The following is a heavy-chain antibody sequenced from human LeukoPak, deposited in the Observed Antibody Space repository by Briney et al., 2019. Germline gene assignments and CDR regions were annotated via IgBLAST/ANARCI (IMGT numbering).Heavy chain of an antibody. Sequence: ASVKVSCKVSGYTLTELSMHWVRQAPGKGLEWMGGFDPEDGETIYAQEFQGRVTMTEDTSTDTAYMELSSLRSEDTAVYYCASSGYCSSTSCFNLHNWFDPWGQGTLVTVSS. CDR2: FDPEDGET. CDR1: GYTLTELS. J-gene: IGHJ5*02. CDR3: ASSGYCSSTSCFNLHNWFDP. V-gene: IGHV1-24*01. D-gene: IGHD2-2*01.